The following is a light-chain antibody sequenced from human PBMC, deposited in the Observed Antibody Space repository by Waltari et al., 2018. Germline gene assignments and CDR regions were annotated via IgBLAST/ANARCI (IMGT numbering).Light chain of an antibody. Sequence: QSALTQPPSASGSPGQSVTISCTGTSSDLGGYTYVSWYQQHPGKAPKLMIYEVNKRPSGVPDRFSGSKSGNTASLTVSGLQAEDEADYYCSSYAGSNNYVVFGGGTKLTVL. CDR2: EVN. J-gene: IGLJ2*01. V-gene: IGLV2-8*01. CDR3: SSYAGSNNYVV. CDR1: SSDLGGYTY.